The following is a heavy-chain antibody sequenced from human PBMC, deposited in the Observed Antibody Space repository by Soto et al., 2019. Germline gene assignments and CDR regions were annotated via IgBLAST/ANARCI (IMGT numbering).Heavy chain of an antibody. V-gene: IGHV3-23*01. D-gene: IGHD3-10*01. CDR3: AKDPYGSGSYYKVFGY. CDR2: ISGSGGST. Sequence: GGSLRLSCAASGFTFSSYAMSWVRQAPGKGLEWVSAISGSGGSTYYADSVKGRFTISRDNSKNTLYLQMNSLRAEDTAVYYCAKDPYGSGSYYKVFGYWGQGTLVTVSS. CDR1: GFTFSSYA. J-gene: IGHJ4*02.